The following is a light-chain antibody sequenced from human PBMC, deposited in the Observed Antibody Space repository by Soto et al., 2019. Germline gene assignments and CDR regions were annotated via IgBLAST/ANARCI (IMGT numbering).Light chain of an antibody. CDR1: QAISSH. J-gene: IGKJ4*01. CDR2: GAS. Sequence: DIQLTQSPSFLSASVGGRVTITCRASQAISSHLAWYQQKPGKAPNLLIYGASTLQNGVPSRFSGTGSATEFTLTISSLQPEDFATYYCQQVNSYPLTFGGGTKLEIK. CDR3: QQVNSYPLT. V-gene: IGKV1-9*01.